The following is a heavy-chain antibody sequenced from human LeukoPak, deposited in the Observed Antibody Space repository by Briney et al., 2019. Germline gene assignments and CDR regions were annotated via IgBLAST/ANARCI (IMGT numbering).Heavy chain of an antibody. V-gene: IGHV3-73*01. Sequence: GGSLRLSCAASGFTFSGSAMHWVRQASGKGLEWVGRIRSKANSYATAYAASVKGRFSISRDDSKNTAYLQMNSLKTEDAAVYYCTTEGVTTVTTGYFDYWGQGTLVTVSS. J-gene: IGHJ4*02. CDR2: IRSKANSYAT. CDR3: TTEGVTTVTTGYFDY. CDR1: GFTFSGSA. D-gene: IGHD4-17*01.